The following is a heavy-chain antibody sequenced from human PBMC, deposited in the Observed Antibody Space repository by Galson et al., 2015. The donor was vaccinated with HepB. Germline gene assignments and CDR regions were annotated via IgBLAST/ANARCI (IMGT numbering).Heavy chain of an antibody. CDR3: AKDLVGGSGSYYNSRRYYNYGMDV. J-gene: IGHJ6*02. D-gene: IGHD3-10*01. CDR1: GFTFSSYS. CDR2: ISSSSSTI. Sequence: SLRLSCAASGFTFSSYSMNWVRQAPGKGLEWVSYISSSSSTIYYADSVKGRFTISRDNAKNSLYLQMNSLRAEDTAVYYCAKDLVGGSGSYYNSRRYYNYGMDVWGQGTTVTVSS. V-gene: IGHV3-48*01.